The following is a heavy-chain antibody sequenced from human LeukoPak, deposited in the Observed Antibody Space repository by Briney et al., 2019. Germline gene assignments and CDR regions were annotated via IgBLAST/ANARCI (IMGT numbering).Heavy chain of an antibody. V-gene: IGHV5-51*01. D-gene: IGHD5-18*01. CDR3: ARQKDADTTMVKTRYYFDY. Sequence: GESLKISCKGSGYSFTNHWIGWVRQMPGKGLEWMGIIYPGDSDTRYSPSFQGQVTISADKSISTAYLQWSSLKASDTAMYYCARQKDADTTMVKTRYYFDYWGQGTLVTVSS. J-gene: IGHJ4*02. CDR1: GYSFTNHW. CDR2: IYPGDSDT.